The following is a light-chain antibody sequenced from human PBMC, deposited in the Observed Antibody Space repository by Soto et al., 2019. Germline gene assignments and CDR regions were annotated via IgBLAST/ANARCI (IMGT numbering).Light chain of an antibody. J-gene: IGKJ4*01. CDR1: QGIGDY. CDR2: AAS. CDR3: QQYESYSPLT. Sequence: DIQLTQSPSSLSASVGDRVTITLLASQGIGDYLAWYQQKPGKAPKLLIYAASSLQSGVPSRFSGSGSGTDFTLTISSLQPDDFATYYCQQYESYSPLTFGGGTKV. V-gene: IGKV1-16*01.